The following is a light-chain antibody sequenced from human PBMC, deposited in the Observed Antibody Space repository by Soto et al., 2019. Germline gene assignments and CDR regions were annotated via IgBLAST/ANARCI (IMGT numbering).Light chain of an antibody. J-gene: IGKJ4*01. CDR2: AAS. Sequence: DIQMTQSPSSVSASVGDSVTITCRASQGINSWLAWDQQKPGKAPKLLTYAASSLQSGVPSRFSGSRSGTYFPLTSSRLQHEDFATYYWQQTNCSPPTFGGGTKVEIK. V-gene: IGKV1-12*01. CDR3: QQTNCSPPT. CDR1: QGINSW.